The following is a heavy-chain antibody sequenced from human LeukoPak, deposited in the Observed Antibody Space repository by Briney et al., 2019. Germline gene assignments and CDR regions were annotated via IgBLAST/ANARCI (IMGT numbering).Heavy chain of an antibody. J-gene: IGHJ1*01. V-gene: IGHV5-51*01. CDR3: ARLPCSSTSCYTWYFQH. Sequence: GESLKISCKGSGYSFTSYWIGWVRQMPGKGLEWMGIIYPGDSDTRYSPSFQGQVTISAVKSISTAYLQWSSLKASDTAMYYCARLPCSSTSCYTWYFQHWGQGTLVTVSS. CDR1: GYSFTSYW. D-gene: IGHD2-2*02. CDR2: IYPGDSDT.